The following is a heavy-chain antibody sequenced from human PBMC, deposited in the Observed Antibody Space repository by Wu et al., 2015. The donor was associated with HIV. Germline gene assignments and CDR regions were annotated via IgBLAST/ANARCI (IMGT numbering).Heavy chain of an antibody. CDR3: ARDPPSLTTAHSGSWLGAFDI. V-gene: IGHV1-46*01. D-gene: IGHD4-17*01. CDR1: GYSFTNYY. Sequence: QVQLVQSGAEVKKPGASVKVSCKASGYSFTNYYVHWVRQAPGQGLEWMGLVNPSGGSTSYAQKFQGRVTMTRDTSTSTVYMDLSSLRFEDTAVYYCARDPPSLTTAHSGSWLGAFDIWGQGTMVTVSS. J-gene: IGHJ3*02. CDR2: VNPSGGST.